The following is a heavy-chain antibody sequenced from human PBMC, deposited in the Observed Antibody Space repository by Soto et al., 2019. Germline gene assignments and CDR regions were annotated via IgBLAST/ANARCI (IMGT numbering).Heavy chain of an antibody. Sequence: QITLKESGPTLVKPTQSLTLTCTVSGFSLSGDGVGVGWIRQPPGKALERLALIYWDDDQRYSPSLKTRLTITKDTSKNQVVLTMTNMDPVDTATYYCAHAFGGTSWPNDAFDIWGQGTVVTVSS. CDR3: AHAFGGTSWPNDAFDI. J-gene: IGHJ3*02. V-gene: IGHV2-5*02. CDR2: IYWDDDQ. CDR1: GFSLSGDGVG. D-gene: IGHD3-3*02.